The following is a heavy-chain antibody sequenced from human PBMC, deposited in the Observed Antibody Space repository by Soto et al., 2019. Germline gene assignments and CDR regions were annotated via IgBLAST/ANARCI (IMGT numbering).Heavy chain of an antibody. Sequence: SVKVSCKASGGTFSSYAISWVRQAPGQGLEWMGGIVPIFGTANYAQKFQGRVTITADESTSTAYMELSSLRSEDTAVYYCARSTYDSSGYYPFDYWGQGTLVTVSS. CDR2: IVPIFGTA. J-gene: IGHJ4*02. CDR1: GGTFSSYA. V-gene: IGHV1-69*13. D-gene: IGHD3-22*01. CDR3: ARSTYDSSGYYPFDY.